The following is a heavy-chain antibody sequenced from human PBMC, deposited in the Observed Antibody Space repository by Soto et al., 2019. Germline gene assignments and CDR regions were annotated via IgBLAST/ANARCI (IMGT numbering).Heavy chain of an antibody. CDR3: ARVVTIFGVATVFPYGMDV. Sequence: GASLKVSCKGSAGSFSRYAISWVRQAPGQGLEWMGGIIPIFGTANYAQKFQGRVTITADESTSTAYMELSSLRSEDTAVYYCARVVTIFGVATVFPYGMDVWGQGTTVTVSS. CDR1: AGSFSRYA. V-gene: IGHV1-69*13. D-gene: IGHD3-3*01. CDR2: IIPIFGTA. J-gene: IGHJ6*02.